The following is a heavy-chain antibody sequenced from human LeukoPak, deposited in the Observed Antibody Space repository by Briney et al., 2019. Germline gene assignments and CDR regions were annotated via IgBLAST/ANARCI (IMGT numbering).Heavy chain of an antibody. CDR1: GYTFTNYF. V-gene: IGHV1-46*01. J-gene: IGHJ5*02. D-gene: IGHD2-21*02. Sequence: GASVRVSCTASGYTFTNYFMHWVRQAPGQGLEWMGIINPRGGSTGYAQKFQGRITMTTDMSTRTVYMELSSLESEDTAVYYCARRDCVGDCYSNWFDPWGQGTRVTVSS. CDR3: ARRDCVGDCYSNWFDP. CDR2: INPRGGST.